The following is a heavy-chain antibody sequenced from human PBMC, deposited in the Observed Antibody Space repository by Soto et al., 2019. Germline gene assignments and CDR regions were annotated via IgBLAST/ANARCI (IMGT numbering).Heavy chain of an antibody. J-gene: IGHJ3*02. CDR1: GGTFSSYA. D-gene: IGHD1-7*01. CDR3: ARSENYVGAFDI. V-gene: IGHV1-69*01. Sequence: QVQLVQSGAEVKKPASSVKVSCKASGGTFSSYAISWVRQAPGQGLEWMGGIIPIFGTANYAQKFQGRVTITADESTSTAYMELSSLRSDDTAVYYCARSENYVGAFDIWGQGTMVTVSS. CDR2: IIPIFGTA.